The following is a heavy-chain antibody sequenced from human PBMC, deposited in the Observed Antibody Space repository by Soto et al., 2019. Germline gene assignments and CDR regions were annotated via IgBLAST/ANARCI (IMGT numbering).Heavy chain of an antibody. CDR2: INPNSGGT. V-gene: IGHV1-2*02. D-gene: IGHD3-22*01. J-gene: IGHJ3*02. CDR3: ARQRLHYYDSSGYYPGDI. Sequence: ASVKVSCKASAYTFTKYGISWVRQAPGQGLEWMGWINPNSGGTNYAQKFKGRVTMTRDKSISTAYMELSRLRSDDTAVYYCARQRLHYYDSSGYYPGDIWGQGTMVTVSS. CDR1: AYTFTKYG.